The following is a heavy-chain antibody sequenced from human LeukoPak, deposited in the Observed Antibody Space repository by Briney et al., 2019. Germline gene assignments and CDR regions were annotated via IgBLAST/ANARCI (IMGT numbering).Heavy chain of an antibody. CDR3: ARVRSPPEDNSNYRPVDY. D-gene: IGHD1-1*01. Sequence: AGGSLRLSCTVSGFSFSNYWMSWVRQAPGKGLEWMANMNQDETETNYVDSVKGRFIISRDNAKNSLFLRMNSLRVEDTAMYYCARVRSPPEDNSNYRPVDYWGQGILVTVSS. CDR2: MNQDETET. V-gene: IGHV3-7*03. J-gene: IGHJ4*02. CDR1: GFSFSNYW.